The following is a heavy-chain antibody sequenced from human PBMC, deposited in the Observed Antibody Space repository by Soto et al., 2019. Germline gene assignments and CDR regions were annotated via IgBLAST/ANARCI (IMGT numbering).Heavy chain of an antibody. Sequence: GSVRLSCAASGFMSNNCAMSWVRQAPGKGLEWVSTVSVSGGTTYYADSLKGRFTISRDNSKKTVYLQMNRLRADETAIYYCAKVLYYYDRSGYRVFDYWGQGTLVTVSS. CDR2: VSVSGGTT. D-gene: IGHD3-22*01. V-gene: IGHV3-23*01. CDR3: AKVLYYYDRSGYRVFDY. J-gene: IGHJ4*02. CDR1: GFMSNNCA.